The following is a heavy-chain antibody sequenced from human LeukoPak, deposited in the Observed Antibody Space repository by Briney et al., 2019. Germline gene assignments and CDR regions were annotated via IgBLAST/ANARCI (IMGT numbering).Heavy chain of an antibody. CDR1: GDSISSTNW. Sequence: KPSETLSLTCAVSGDSISSTNWWTWVRQPPGKGLEWIGEIYHSGSTNYNPSLKSRVTISVDKSKNQFSLKLSSVTATDTAVYYCASLGSRPGYYGSDYYYMDVWGKGTTVTVSS. D-gene: IGHD3-10*01. V-gene: IGHV4-4*02. CDR3: ASLGSRPGYYGSDYYYMDV. CDR2: IYHSGST. J-gene: IGHJ6*03.